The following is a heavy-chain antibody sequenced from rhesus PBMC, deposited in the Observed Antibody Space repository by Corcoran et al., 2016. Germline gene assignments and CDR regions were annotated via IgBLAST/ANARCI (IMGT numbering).Heavy chain of an antibody. CDR3: ARTYSGSWNVLDY. Sequence: QVQLQESGPGLVKPSEPLSLTCAVSGYSISSNYWTWIRQPPGKGLGWIGSIYGGGGSNYLNPSLKSRVTLSVDTSKNQFSLKLSSVTAADTAVYYCARTYSGSWNVLDYWGQGVLVTVSS. V-gene: IGHV4S14*01. CDR1: GYSISSNY. D-gene: IGHD6-25*01. J-gene: IGHJ4*01. CDR2: IYGGGGSN.